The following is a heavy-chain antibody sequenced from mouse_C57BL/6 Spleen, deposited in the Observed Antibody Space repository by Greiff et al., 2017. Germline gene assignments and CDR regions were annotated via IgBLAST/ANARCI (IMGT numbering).Heavy chain of an antibody. CDR1: GYTFTSYG. J-gene: IGHJ4*01. CDR2: IYPRSGNT. Sequence: QVQLQQSGAELARPGASVKLSCKASGYTFTSYGISWVKQRTGQGLEWIGEIYPRSGNTYYNEKFKGKATLTADKSSSTAYMELRSLTSEDSAVDFCAREGIYYDYEKYAMDYWGQGTSVTVSS. V-gene: IGHV1-81*01. CDR3: AREGIYYDYEKYAMDY. D-gene: IGHD2-4*01.